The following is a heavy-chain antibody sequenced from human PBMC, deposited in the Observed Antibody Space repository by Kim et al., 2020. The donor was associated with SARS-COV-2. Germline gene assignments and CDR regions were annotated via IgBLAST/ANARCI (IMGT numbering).Heavy chain of an antibody. D-gene: IGHD3-22*01. V-gene: IGHV3-23*01. Sequence: GGSLRLSCAASGFTFSSYAMRWVRQAPGKGLEWVAAISGSGGSTYYADSVKGRFTISRDNSKNTLYLQMNSLRAEDTAVYYCAKGERITMIVVVTLFDYWGQGTLVTVSS. J-gene: IGHJ4*02. CDR1: GFTFSSYA. CDR3: AKGERITMIVVVTLFDY. CDR2: ISGSGGST.